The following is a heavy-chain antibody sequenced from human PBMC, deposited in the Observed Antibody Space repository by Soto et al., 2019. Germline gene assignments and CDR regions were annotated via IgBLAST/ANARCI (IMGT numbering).Heavy chain of an antibody. V-gene: IGHV3-15*07. CDR2: VKTKSEGETT. J-gene: IGHJ5*02. CDR1: GFTFGDDW. CDR3: TTLGPS. Sequence: EVQLVESGGGWVKPGGSLTLSCVASGFTFGDDWMNWVRQAAGKGLEWVGHVKTKSEGETTDYAAPVKGRFTIWRDDSTNTLYLQMNSLKSEDTGNYFCTTLGPSWGQGTQVTVSS.